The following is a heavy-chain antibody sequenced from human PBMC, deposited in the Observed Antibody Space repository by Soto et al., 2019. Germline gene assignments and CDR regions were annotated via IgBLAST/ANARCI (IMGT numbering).Heavy chain of an antibody. CDR3: ARAGSYVHFDY. CDR1: GYSFTGYY. J-gene: IGHJ4*02. CDR2: INPNSGGT. D-gene: IGHD3-10*02. V-gene: IGHV1-2*04. Sequence: ASVKVSCKACGYSFTGYYMHWVRQAPGQGLEWMGWINPNSGGTNYAQKFQGWVTMTRDTSISTAYMELSRLRSDDTAVYYCARAGSYVHFDYWGQGTLVTVSS.